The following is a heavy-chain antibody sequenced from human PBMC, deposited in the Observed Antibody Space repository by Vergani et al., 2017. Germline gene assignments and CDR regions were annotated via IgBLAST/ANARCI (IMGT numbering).Heavy chain of an antibody. CDR1: GYSISSGYY. J-gene: IGHJ3*01. D-gene: IGHD2-21*01. V-gene: IGHV4-38-2*02. Sequence: QVQLQESGPGLVKSSETLSLTCSVSGYSISSGYYWGWIRQPPGKGVEWIGSIYHSGSTYYNPSLRSRAIMSVDASKKQFSLKLTSVTAADTAVYYCARDGGEYDKDALDVWGQGTKVTVTS. CDR2: IYHSGST. CDR3: ARDGGEYDKDALDV.